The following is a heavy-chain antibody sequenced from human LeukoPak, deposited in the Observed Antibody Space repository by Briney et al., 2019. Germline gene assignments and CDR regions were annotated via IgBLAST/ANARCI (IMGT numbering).Heavy chain of an antibody. V-gene: IGHV1-69*05. CDR1: GGTFSSYA. CDR3: ARGSSGWYTYFDY. D-gene: IGHD6-19*01. J-gene: IGHJ4*02. Sequence: VASVKVSCKASGGTFSSYAIRWVRQAPGQGLEWMGRIIPIFGTANYAQKFQGRVTITTDESTSTAYMELSSLRSEDTAVYYCARGSSGWYTYFDYWGQGTLVTVSS. CDR2: IIPIFGTA.